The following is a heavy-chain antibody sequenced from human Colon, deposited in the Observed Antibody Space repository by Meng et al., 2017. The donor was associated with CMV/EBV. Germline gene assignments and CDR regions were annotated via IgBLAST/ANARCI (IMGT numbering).Heavy chain of an antibody. CDR3: AVGSGSYSWGYLDY. V-gene: IGHV3-74*01. Sequence: SGFTFSSNWMHWVRQAPGKGLVWVSRINSDGSSTSYADSVKGRFTISRDNAKNTLYLQMNSLRAEDTAVNYCAVGSGSYSWGYLDYWGQGTLVTVSS. J-gene: IGHJ4*02. CDR1: GFTFSSNW. CDR2: INSDGSST. D-gene: IGHD1-26*01.